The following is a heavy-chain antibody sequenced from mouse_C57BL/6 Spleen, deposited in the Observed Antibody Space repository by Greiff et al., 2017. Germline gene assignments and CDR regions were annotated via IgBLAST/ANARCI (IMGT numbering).Heavy chain of an antibody. V-gene: IGHV1-72*01. Sequence: VQLQQSGAELVKPGASVKLSCKASGYTFTSYWMPWVKQRPGRGLEWLGRIDPYSGGTKSTEKFKSKATLTVDKPSRTAYMHLSSLTSEDSAVYYCARSYYDSSLDYWGQGTTLTVSS. D-gene: IGHD1-1*01. J-gene: IGHJ2*01. CDR3: ARSYYDSSLDY. CDR1: GYTFTSYW. CDR2: IDPYSGGT.